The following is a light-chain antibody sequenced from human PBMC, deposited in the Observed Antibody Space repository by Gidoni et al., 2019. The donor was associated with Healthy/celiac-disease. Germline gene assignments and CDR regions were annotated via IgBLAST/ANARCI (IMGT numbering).Light chain of an antibody. CDR1: PSVLYSSNNKNY. Sequence: DIVMTQSPDSLAVSLGERATINCKSSPSVLYSSNNKNYLAWYQQKPGQPPKLLIYWASTRESGVPDRFSGSGSGTDFTLTISSLQAEDVAVYYCQQYYTFGQGTKLEIK. J-gene: IGKJ2*01. V-gene: IGKV4-1*01. CDR3: QQYYT. CDR2: WAS.